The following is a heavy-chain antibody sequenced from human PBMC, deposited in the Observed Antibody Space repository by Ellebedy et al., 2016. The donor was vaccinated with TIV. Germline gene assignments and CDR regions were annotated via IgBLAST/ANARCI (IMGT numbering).Heavy chain of an antibody. CDR3: ARDLDKSSGWYGGAAY. Sequence: GESLKISCAASGFTFSSFGMNWVRQASGKGLEWVSSIDSSGTYIFYADSVKGRFTISRDNSMTTLYLEMNSRRAEDTAVYYCARDLDKSSGWYGGAAYWGQGTLVTVSS. CDR2: IDSSGTYI. D-gene: IGHD6-19*01. V-gene: IGHV3-21*01. J-gene: IGHJ4*02. CDR1: GFTFSSFG.